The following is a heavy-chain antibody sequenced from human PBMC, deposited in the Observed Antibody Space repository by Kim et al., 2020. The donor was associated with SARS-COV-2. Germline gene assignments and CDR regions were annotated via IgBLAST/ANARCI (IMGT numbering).Heavy chain of an antibody. V-gene: IGHV1-2*04. CDR1: GYTFTGYY. Sequence: ASVKVSCKASGYTFTGYYMHWVRQAPGQGLEWMGWINPNSGDTNYAQKFQGWVTMTRDTSISTAYMELSRLRSDDTAVYYCARGPNSSGYYYHFAFDIWGQGTMVTVSS. J-gene: IGHJ3*02. CDR2: INPNSGDT. D-gene: IGHD3-22*01. CDR3: ARGPNSSGYYYHFAFDI.